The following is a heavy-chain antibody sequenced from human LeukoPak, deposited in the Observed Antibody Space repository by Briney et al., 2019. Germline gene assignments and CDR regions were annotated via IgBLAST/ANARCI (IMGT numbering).Heavy chain of an antibody. V-gene: IGHV4-38-2*02. CDR2: IYHSGST. Sequence: SETLSLTCTVSGYSISSGYYWGLIRQPPGKGLEWIGSIYHSGSTYYNPSLKSRVTISVDTSKNQCSLKLSSVTAADTAVYYCARALRQTVTGAFDIWGQGTMVTVSS. D-gene: IGHD4-17*01. J-gene: IGHJ3*02. CDR1: GYSISSGYY. CDR3: ARALRQTVTGAFDI.